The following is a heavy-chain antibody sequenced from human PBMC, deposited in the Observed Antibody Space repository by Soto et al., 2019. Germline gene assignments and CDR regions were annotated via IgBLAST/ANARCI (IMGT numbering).Heavy chain of an antibody. Sequence: SVKVSCKASGGTFSSYAISWVRQAPGQGLEWMGGIIPIFGTANYAQKFQGGVTITADESTSTAYMELSSLRSEDTAVYYCARGCSSTSCYPPRTYYYGMDVWGQGTTVTVSS. V-gene: IGHV1-69*13. CDR1: GGTFSSYA. CDR3: ARGCSSTSCYPPRTYYYGMDV. CDR2: IIPIFGTA. D-gene: IGHD2-2*01. J-gene: IGHJ6*02.